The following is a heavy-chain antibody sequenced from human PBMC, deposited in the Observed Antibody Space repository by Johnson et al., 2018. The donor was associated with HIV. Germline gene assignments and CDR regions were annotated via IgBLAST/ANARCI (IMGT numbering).Heavy chain of an antibody. CDR2: ITYDGSNK. J-gene: IGHJ3*02. CDR3: AKDTVSWKDAFDI. D-gene: IGHD4-17*01. CDR1: GFTFSFYC. Sequence: QVQLVESGGGLVQPGGSLRLSCAASGFTFSFYCMHWVRQAPGQGLEWVAVITYDGSNKYYADSVKDRFTISRDNSKHTLYLQMNSLRAEDTAVYYCAKDTVSWKDAFDIWGQGTMVTVS. V-gene: IGHV3-30*18.